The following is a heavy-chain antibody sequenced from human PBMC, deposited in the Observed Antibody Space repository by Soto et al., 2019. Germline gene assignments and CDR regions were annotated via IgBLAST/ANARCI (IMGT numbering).Heavy chain of an antibody. Sequence: QVQLVQSGAEVKKPGASVKVSCKASGYTFTSYGISWVRQAPGQGLEWMGWISAYNGNTNYAQKHQGRVTMTTDTSTSTAYLALRSLRTDDTAVYYCVVAAQPYYFDYCGQGTLVTVSS. CDR1: GYTFTSYG. CDR3: VVAAQPYYFDY. D-gene: IGHD2-15*01. CDR2: ISAYNGNT. V-gene: IGHV1-18*01. J-gene: IGHJ4*02.